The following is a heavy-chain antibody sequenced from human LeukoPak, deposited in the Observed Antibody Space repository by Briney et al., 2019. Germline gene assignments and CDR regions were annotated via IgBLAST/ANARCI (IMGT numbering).Heavy chain of an antibody. D-gene: IGHD2-2*01. CDR3: ARYARLLDY. CDR1: GFTFSDCY. J-gene: IGHJ4*02. CDR2: IGGSGSDI. V-gene: IGHV3-11*01. Sequence: GGSLRLSCAASGFTFSDCYMTWIRQAPGKGLEYISYIGGSGSDITYADSVRGRFTVFRDNAKNSLYLQMNSPRVEDTAVYYCARYARLLDYWGQGSLVTVSS.